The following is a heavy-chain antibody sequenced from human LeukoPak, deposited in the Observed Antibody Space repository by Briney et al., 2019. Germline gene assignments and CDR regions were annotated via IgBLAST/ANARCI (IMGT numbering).Heavy chain of an antibody. CDR1: GDSVSNKRAA. CDR2: TYYRSKWYN. D-gene: IGHD2-2*01. V-gene: IGHV6-1*01. J-gene: IGHJ4*02. CDR3: AREEVPAAPFDY. Sequence: SQTLSLTCAISGDSVSNKRAAWNWIRQSPSRGLEWLGRTYYRSKWYNDYAVSVKSRITINPDTSKNQFSLKLSSVTAADTAVYYCAREEVPAAPFDYWGQGTLVTVSS.